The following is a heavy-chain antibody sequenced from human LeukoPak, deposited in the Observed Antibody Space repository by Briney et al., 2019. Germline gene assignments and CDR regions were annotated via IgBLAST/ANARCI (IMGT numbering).Heavy chain of an antibody. CDR1: GESFSGYY. CDR3: ARVADSGSYLDY. V-gene: IGHV4-34*01. CDR2: INQSGST. D-gene: IGHD1-26*01. Sequence: SETLSLTCAVYGESFSGYYWSWIRQPPGKGLEWIGEINQSGSTNYNPSLKSRVTISGDTSKNQFSLKLSSVTAADTAGYYCARVADSGSYLDYWGQGTLVTVSS. J-gene: IGHJ4*02.